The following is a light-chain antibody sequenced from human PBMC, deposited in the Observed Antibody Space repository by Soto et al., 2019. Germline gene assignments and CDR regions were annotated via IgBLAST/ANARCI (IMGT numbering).Light chain of an antibody. J-gene: IGKJ1*01. CDR1: QSVGSS. Sequence: EVVMTQSPATLSVSPGEIATLSCMASQSVGSSVAWYQHKPGQAPRLLIFGASSRATGIPARFSGSGSGTDFTLTISSLKSEDFAVYYCQQYKNWPPWTFGQGTKVAIK. CDR2: GAS. CDR3: QQYKNWPPWT. V-gene: IGKV3-15*01.